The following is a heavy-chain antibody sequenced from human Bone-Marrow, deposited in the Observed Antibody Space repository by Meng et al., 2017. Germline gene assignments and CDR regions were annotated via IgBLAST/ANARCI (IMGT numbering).Heavy chain of an antibody. Sequence: VQRGQSGAEVKKPWASVKVSCKPSGYNFPDYYIHWVRRAPGQGLEWMGRINPKSGDTHYAQKFQARVTMTGDTSISTAYMELSGLRSDDTAMYYCARDEDISAAGKLFGDYWGQGTLVTVSS. J-gene: IGHJ4*02. D-gene: IGHD6-25*01. CDR3: ARDEDISAAGKLFGDY. V-gene: IGHV1-2*06. CDR2: INPKSGDT. CDR1: GYNFPDYY.